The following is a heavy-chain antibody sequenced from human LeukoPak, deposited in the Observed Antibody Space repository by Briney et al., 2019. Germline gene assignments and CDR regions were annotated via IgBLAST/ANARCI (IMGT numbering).Heavy chain of an antibody. J-gene: IGHJ6*02. CDR1: GGAISTYY. Sequence: SETLSLTCTVSGGAISTYYWNWIRQPAGKGLEWIGRIHSSGRTNYNPSLKSRVTMSVDTSKNQISLKLSSVTAADTALYYCARDQDYYYGMDVWGQGTTVTVSS. V-gene: IGHV4-4*07. CDR3: ARDQDYYYGMDV. CDR2: IHSSGRT.